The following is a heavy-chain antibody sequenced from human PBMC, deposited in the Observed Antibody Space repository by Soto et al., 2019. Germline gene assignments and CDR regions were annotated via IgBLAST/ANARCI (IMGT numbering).Heavy chain of an antibody. CDR3: ATPQDYDGCLDS. Sequence: QVQFVQSGAEVKKPGASVKVSCKTPRYTFTRYNIHWVRQAPGQRLEWMGWINVGNGNTRYSQKFQGRLTLTRDTPGNTAYLELNSLISEDTAVYYCATPQDYDGCLDSWGQGTLVTVSS. CDR1: RYTFTRYN. CDR2: INVGNGNT. D-gene: IGHD3-22*01. V-gene: IGHV1-3*01. J-gene: IGHJ4*02.